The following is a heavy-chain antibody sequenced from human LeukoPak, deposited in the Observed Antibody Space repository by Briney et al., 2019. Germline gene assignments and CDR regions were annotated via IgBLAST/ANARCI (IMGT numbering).Heavy chain of an antibody. Sequence: SVKVSCKASGGTFSSYAISWVRQAPGQGLEWMGGIIPIFGTANYAQKFQGRVTITTDESTSTAYMELSGLRSEDTAVYYCAAGRRNSSSWYLSPSYYMDVWGKGTTVTVSS. CDR1: GGTFSSYA. V-gene: IGHV1-69*05. CDR2: IIPIFGTA. D-gene: IGHD6-13*01. J-gene: IGHJ6*03. CDR3: AAGRRNSSSWYLSPSYYMDV.